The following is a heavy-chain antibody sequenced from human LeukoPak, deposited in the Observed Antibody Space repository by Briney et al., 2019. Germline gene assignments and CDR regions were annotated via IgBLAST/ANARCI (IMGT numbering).Heavy chain of an antibody. Sequence: GGSLRLSCAASGFTFSSYSMNWIRQAPGKGLEWVSGFSVSDKTTYYADSVKGRFTISRDNSKNTLYLQMNSLRAEDTAVYYCAKDLSGYGPYWYFDLWGRGTLVTVSS. CDR2: FSVSDKTT. CDR3: AKDLSGYGPYWYFDL. V-gene: IGHV3-23*01. CDR1: GFTFSSYS. J-gene: IGHJ2*01. D-gene: IGHD6-25*01.